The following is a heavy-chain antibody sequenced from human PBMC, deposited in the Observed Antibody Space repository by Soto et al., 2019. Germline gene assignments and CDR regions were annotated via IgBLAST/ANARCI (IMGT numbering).Heavy chain of an antibody. CDR3: ARVTPLVKGFDY. J-gene: IGHJ4*02. CDR1: GGSISSYY. V-gene: IGHV4-59*01. D-gene: IGHD3-16*01. Sequence: SETLSLTCTVSGGSISSYYWGWIRQPPGKGLEWIGCIYYTGSTNYSPSLKSRVTISVDTSKNQFSPKLSSVTAADTAVYYCARVTPLVKGFDYWGQGTLVTVSS. CDR2: IYYTGST.